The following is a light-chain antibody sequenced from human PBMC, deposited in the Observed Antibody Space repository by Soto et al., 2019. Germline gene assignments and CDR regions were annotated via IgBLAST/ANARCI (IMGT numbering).Light chain of an antibody. V-gene: IGKV3-11*01. CDR2: DAS. Sequence: EIVLTQSPATLSLSPGERATLSCRASQSVSSYLAWYQQKPGQAPRLLIYDASNKATGIPARFRGSRSGKDFTLTISSLEPEDFAVYYCQQRSNWPPGITFGPGTKVDIK. CDR1: QSVSSY. J-gene: IGKJ3*01. CDR3: QQRSNWPPGIT.